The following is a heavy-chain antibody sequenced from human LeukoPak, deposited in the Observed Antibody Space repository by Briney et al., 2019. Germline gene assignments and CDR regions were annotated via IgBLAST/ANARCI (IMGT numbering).Heavy chain of an antibody. Sequence: PSETLSLTCTVSGGSISSSSYYWGWIRQPPGKGLEWIGSIYYSGSTYYNPSLKSRVTISVDTSKNQFSLNLSSVTAADTAVYYCARTYSGSYDDAFDIWGQGTMVTVSS. D-gene: IGHD1-26*01. V-gene: IGHV4-39*07. CDR2: IYYSGST. CDR1: GGSISSSSYY. J-gene: IGHJ3*02. CDR3: ARTYSGSYDDAFDI.